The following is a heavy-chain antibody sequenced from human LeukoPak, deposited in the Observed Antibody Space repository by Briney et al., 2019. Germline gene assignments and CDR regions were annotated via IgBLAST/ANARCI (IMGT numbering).Heavy chain of an antibody. CDR1: GGAISSTNW. CDR3: ARGPYSYDSSGAFDI. Sequence: PSETLSLTCAVSGGAISSTNWWSWVRQSPEKGLEWIGEIFHGGSTNYNPSLKSRVTILGDKSKNQFSLKLSSVTAADTAVYFCARGPYSYDSSGAFDIWGQGTMVTVSS. CDR2: IFHGGST. V-gene: IGHV4-4*02. D-gene: IGHD3-22*01. J-gene: IGHJ3*02.